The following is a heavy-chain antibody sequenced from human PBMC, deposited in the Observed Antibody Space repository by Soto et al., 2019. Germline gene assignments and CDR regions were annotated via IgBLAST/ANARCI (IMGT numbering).Heavy chain of an antibody. J-gene: IGHJ4*02. CDR1: GFTFSSYA. V-gene: IGHV3-30-3*01. Sequence: QVQLVESGGGVVQPGRSLRLSCAASGFTFSSYAMHWVRQAPGKGLEWVAVISYDGSNKYYADSVKGRFTISRDNSKNTLYLQMNSLRAEDTAVYYCARASSGRKSIDYWGQGTLVTVSS. D-gene: IGHD3-22*01. CDR3: ARASSGRKSIDY. CDR2: ISYDGSNK.